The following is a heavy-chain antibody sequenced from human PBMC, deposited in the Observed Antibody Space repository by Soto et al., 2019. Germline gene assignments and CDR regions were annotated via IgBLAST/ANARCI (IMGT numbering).Heavy chain of an antibody. CDR2: ISGSGGST. CDR3: AKVLKNLEWLLTEPFDY. CDR1: GFTFSSYA. J-gene: IGHJ4*02. Sequence: HPGGSLRLSCAASGFTFSSYAMSWVRQAPGKGLEWVSAISGSGGSTYYADSVKGRFTISRDNSKNTLYLQMNSLRAEDTAVYYCAKVLKNLEWLLTEPFDYWGQGTLVTVSS. D-gene: IGHD3-3*01. V-gene: IGHV3-23*01.